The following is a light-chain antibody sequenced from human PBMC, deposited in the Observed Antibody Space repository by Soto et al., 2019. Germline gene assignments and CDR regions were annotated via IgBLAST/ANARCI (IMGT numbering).Light chain of an antibody. CDR1: QDISTW. CDR3: QQGNSFPLT. CDR2: TAS. J-gene: IGKJ4*01. Sequence: IQMTQSPSSVSASVGDRVTITCRASQDISTWLAWFQQKPGEAPRFLIYTASSLHSGVPSRFSGSGSGTEFTLTISSLQPEDFATYYCQQGNSFPLTVGGGTKVEIK. V-gene: IGKV1-12*01.